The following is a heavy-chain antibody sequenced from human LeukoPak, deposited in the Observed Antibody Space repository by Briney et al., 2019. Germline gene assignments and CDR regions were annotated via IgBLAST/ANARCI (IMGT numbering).Heavy chain of an antibody. Sequence: GGSLRLSCAASGFTFSEYHMSWVRQAPGKGLEWISYISSTGSNAYYADSLKGRFTISRDNAKNLVYLEMNSLRVEDTAVYFCSRTFAWYRAIDYRGQGTLVTVSS. J-gene: IGHJ4*02. CDR1: GFTFSEYH. V-gene: IGHV3-11*01. CDR3: SRTFAWYRAIDY. D-gene: IGHD3-9*01. CDR2: ISSTGSNA.